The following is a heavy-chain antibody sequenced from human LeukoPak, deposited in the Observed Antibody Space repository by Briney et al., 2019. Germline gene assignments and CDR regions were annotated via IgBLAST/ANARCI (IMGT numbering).Heavy chain of an antibody. D-gene: IGHD1-26*01. V-gene: IGHV4-59*01. J-gene: IGHJ4*02. CDR1: GGSISSYY. CDR3: ARNRVVGAPNFDY. CDR2: IYYSGST. Sequence: PSETLSLTCTVSGGSISSYYWTWIRQPPGKGLEWLGYIYYSGSTNYNPSLESRVTISLDTSKNQFSLRLTSVTAADTAVYYRARNRVVGAPNFDYWGQGTLVTVFS.